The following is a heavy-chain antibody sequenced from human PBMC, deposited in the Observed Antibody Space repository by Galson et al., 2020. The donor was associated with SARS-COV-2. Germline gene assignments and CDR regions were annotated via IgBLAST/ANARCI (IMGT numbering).Heavy chain of an antibody. D-gene: IGHD1-26*01. CDR2: IHYSGFT. J-gene: IGHJ5*02. V-gene: IGHV4-39*07. CDR1: GGSISSSGYF. CDR3: ARSIYGTVISANWVDP. Sequence: SETLSLTCTVSGGSISSSGYFWGWVRQPPGKGLEWIGSIHYSGFTYYNPSLKSRVTVSIDTSENLFSLKLSSVTAADTALYFCARSIYGTVISANWVDPWGQGMLVTVSS.